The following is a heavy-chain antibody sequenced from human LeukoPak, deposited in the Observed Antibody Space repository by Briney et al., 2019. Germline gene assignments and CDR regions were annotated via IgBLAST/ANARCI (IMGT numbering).Heavy chain of an antibody. CDR2: ISSSRRTI. Sequence: GGSLRLSCAASGFTFSSYNINWVRQAPGKGLEWVSYISSSRRTISYADSVKGRFTISRDNAKNSLYLQINSLRAEDTAVYYCARANRYSSSWYPAFDIWGQGTMVTVSS. J-gene: IGHJ3*02. V-gene: IGHV3-48*01. CDR3: ARANRYSSSWYPAFDI. CDR1: GFTFSSYN. D-gene: IGHD6-13*01.